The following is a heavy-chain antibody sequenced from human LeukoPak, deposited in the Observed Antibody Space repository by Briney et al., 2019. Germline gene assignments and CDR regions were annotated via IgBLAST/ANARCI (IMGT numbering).Heavy chain of an antibody. CDR3: ARGGVLLWFGESVFDP. CDR2: IYSGGST. V-gene: IGHV3-53*01. J-gene: IGHJ5*02. CDR1: GLTVSSNY. D-gene: IGHD3-10*01. Sequence: GGSLRLSCAASGLTVSSNYMSWVRQAPGKGLEWVSVIYSGGSTYYADSVKGRFTISRDNSKNTLYLQMNSLRAEDTAVYYCARGGVLLWFGESVFDPWGQGTLVTVSS.